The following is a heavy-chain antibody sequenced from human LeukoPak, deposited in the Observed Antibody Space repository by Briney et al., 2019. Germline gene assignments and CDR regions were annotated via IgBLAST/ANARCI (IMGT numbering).Heavy chain of an antibody. CDR1: GFTFSSYG. Sequence: PGRSLRLSCAASGFTFSSYGMHWVRQAPGKGLEWVAVISYDGSNKYYADSVKGRFTISRDNSKNTLYLQMNSLRAEDTAVYYCAKSIWRGIAAANRGFDYWGQGTLVTVSS. CDR2: ISYDGSNK. V-gene: IGHV3-30*18. CDR3: AKSIWRGIAAANRGFDY. D-gene: IGHD6-13*01. J-gene: IGHJ4*02.